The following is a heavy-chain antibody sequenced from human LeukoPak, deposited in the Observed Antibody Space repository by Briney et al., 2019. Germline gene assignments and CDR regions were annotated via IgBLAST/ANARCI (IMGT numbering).Heavy chain of an antibody. CDR2: ISYHGSNK. V-gene: IGHV3-30-3*01. CDR1: RSTFSTHG. CDR3: ARAYSGSFYEALDF. J-gene: IGHJ3*01. Sequence: PGRSLRLSCAASRSTFSTHGMHWVRQAPGKGMEWVAVISYHGSNKHYADSVKGRFTISRDNSNNSLYLQMHSLRPEDTAVYYCARAYSGSFYEALDFWGQGTMVTVSS. D-gene: IGHD1-26*01.